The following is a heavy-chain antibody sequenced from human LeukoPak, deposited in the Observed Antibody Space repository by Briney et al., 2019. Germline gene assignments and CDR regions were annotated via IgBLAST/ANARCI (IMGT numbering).Heavy chain of an antibody. CDR3: ARVGNGRSWDY. CDR2: ISLGNSTM. J-gene: IGHJ4*02. Sequence: GGSLRLSCAASGFTFTSYAMSWDRQARGKGLEWISYISLGNSTMFYADSVKGRFTISRDNAKNSLYLQMNSLRDDDTAVYYCARVGNGRSWDYWGQGTLVSVTS. V-gene: IGHV3-48*02. CDR1: GFTFTSYA. D-gene: IGHD2-15*01.